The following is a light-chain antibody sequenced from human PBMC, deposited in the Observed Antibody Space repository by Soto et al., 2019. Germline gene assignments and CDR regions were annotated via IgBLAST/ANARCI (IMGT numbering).Light chain of an antibody. V-gene: IGKV1-5*03. Sequence: DIQMTHSPSTLSASVGDRVTITCRASQSINSWLAWHQQKPGKAPKLLISKASSLQRGVPSRFSGSGSGTEFTLTISSLQPDDFATYYCQQYNSYRAFGQGTKVDIK. J-gene: IGKJ1*01. CDR2: KAS. CDR1: QSINSW. CDR3: QQYNSYRA.